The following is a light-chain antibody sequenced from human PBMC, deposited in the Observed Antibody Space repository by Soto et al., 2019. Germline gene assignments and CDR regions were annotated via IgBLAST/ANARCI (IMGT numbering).Light chain of an antibody. CDR2: IDD. Sequence: QSVLTQPPSASGTPGQRVTISCSGGSSNIGSNTVNWYQQLPATAPRLLISIDDQRPSGVPDRFSGSKSGTSASLAISGLQSEDEADYYCAAWDDSLNGVVFGGGTQLTVL. V-gene: IGLV1-44*01. CDR3: AAWDDSLNGVV. CDR1: SSNIGSNT. J-gene: IGLJ7*01.